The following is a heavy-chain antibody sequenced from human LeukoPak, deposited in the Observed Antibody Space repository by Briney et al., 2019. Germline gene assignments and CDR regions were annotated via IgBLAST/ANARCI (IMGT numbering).Heavy chain of an antibody. Sequence: GGSLRLSCAASGFTFSYYGMQWVRQAPGKGLEWVSTISGSGDNTYYADSVKGRFTISRDTSKNTLYLQMNSLRAEDTAVYYCAKEGGPIAPFDYWGQGTLVTVSS. CDR1: GFTFSYYG. V-gene: IGHV3-23*01. J-gene: IGHJ4*02. D-gene: IGHD6-13*01. CDR3: AKEGGPIAPFDY. CDR2: ISGSGDNT.